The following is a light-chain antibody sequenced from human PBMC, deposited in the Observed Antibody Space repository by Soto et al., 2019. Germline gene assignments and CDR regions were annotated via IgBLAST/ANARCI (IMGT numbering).Light chain of an antibody. J-gene: IGLJ1*01. Sequence: QSALTQPASESGSPGQSITISCTGTSSDVGGYNYVSWFQQHPGKAPKLMVYGVTNRPSGVSNRFSGSRSGNTASLTISGLQSEDEPEYYCNSYTSSSTFVFGTGTKLTFL. V-gene: IGLV2-14*01. CDR3: NSYTSSSTFV. CDR2: GVT. CDR1: SSDVGGYNY.